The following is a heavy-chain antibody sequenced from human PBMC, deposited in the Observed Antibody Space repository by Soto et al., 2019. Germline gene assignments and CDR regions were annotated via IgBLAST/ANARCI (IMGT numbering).Heavy chain of an antibody. CDR1: GYTFRNFG. Sequence: QIQLLQSGAEVKKPGASVKVTCKASGYTFRNFGISWVRQAPGQGLEWKGWISAYNANANHAQKFQGSLTMNADTTTSTAYMELRSLRSDDTAVYYCSRENSYFDCWGQGALVAVSS. CDR2: ISAYNANA. J-gene: IGHJ4*02. CDR3: SRENSYFDC. V-gene: IGHV1-18*01.